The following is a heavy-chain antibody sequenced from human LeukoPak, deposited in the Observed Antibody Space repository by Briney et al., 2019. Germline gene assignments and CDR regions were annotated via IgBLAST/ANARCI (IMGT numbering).Heavy chain of an antibody. Sequence: GGSLRLSCAASGFTFSSYAMSWVRRAPGKGLEWVANIKQEGSEKFYVDSVKGRFTISRDNAKNSLHLQMNSLRAEDTGIYYCARENRDGYNPYNWFDPWGQGTLVTVSS. V-gene: IGHV3-7*01. CDR2: IKQEGSEK. CDR1: GFTFSSYA. CDR3: ARENRDGYNPYNWFDP. D-gene: IGHD5-24*01. J-gene: IGHJ5*02.